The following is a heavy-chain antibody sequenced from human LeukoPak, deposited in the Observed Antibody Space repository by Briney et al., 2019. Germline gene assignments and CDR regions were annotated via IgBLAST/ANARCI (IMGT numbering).Heavy chain of an antibody. CDR2: SYFTGNP. CDR1: GSISSYY. CDR3: AGLRSTVAWASFDY. Sequence: SETLSLTCIVSGSISSYYWTWIRQPPGKGLEWIGHSYFTGNPNYNPSLKSRVTISVDPPKNQFSLKLTSVTAADTAVYYCAGLRSTVAWASFDYWGQGILVTVSS. J-gene: IGHJ4*02. D-gene: IGHD4-23*01. V-gene: IGHV4-59*08.